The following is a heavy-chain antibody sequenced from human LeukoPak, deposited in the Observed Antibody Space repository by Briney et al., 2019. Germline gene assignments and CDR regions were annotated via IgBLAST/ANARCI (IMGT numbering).Heavy chain of an antibody. CDR2: IYYSGNT. J-gene: IGHJ3*02. CDR3: ARGGRGYCSSTSCYDAFDI. D-gene: IGHD2-2*03. V-gene: IGHV4-39*07. CDR1: GDSIGSSSYY. Sequence: SETLSLTCTVSGDSIGSSSYYWGWIRQPPGKGLEWIGSIYYSGNTYYNPSLKSRVTISVDKSKNQFSLKLSSVTAADTAVYYCARGGRGYCSSTSCYDAFDIWGQGTMVTVSS.